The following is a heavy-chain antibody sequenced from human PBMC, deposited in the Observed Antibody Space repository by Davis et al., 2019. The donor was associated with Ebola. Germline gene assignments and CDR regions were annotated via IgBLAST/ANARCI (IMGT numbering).Heavy chain of an antibody. Sequence: GESLKISCAASGFTFSSSWMHWVRQAPGKGLVWVSLINNDGSITTYADSVQGRFTISRDNAKNTLYLQMNTLRAEDTAVYYGARAKYYGMDVWGKGTTVTVSS. V-gene: IGHV3-74*01. D-gene: IGHD6-6*01. CDR2: INNDGSIT. CDR3: ARAKYYGMDV. J-gene: IGHJ6*04. CDR1: GFTFSSSW.